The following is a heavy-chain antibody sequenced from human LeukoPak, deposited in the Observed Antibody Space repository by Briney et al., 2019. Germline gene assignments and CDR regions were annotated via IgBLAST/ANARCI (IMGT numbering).Heavy chain of an antibody. Sequence: PSETLSLTCTVSGGSISSSSYYWGWIRQPPGQGLEWIGSIYYSGSTYYNPSLKSRVTISVDTSKNQFSLKLSSVTAADTAVYYCAREYGDQGTRNFDYWGQGGLVTVSS. D-gene: IGHD4-17*01. CDR2: IYYSGST. CDR3: AREYGDQGTRNFDY. CDR1: GGSISSSSYY. V-gene: IGHV4-39*01. J-gene: IGHJ4*02.